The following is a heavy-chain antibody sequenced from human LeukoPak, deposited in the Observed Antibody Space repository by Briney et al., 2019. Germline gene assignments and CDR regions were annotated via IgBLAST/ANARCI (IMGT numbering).Heavy chain of an antibody. CDR1: GFTFSNSA. J-gene: IGHJ4*01. Sequence: GSLRLSCAASGFTFSNSAMSWVRQAPGKGLEWVSTLSGSGITTYYADSVKGRFTISRDNSKNTLYLQMNSPRAEDTAVYYCAKGIYSSGWSYFDYWGHGTLVTVSS. CDR2: LSGSGITT. D-gene: IGHD6-19*01. CDR3: AKGIYSSGWSYFDY. V-gene: IGHV3-23*01.